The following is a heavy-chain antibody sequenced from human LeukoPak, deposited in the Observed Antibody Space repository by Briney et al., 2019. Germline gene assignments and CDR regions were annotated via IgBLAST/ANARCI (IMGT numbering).Heavy chain of an antibody. V-gene: IGHV3-21*01. J-gene: IGHJ3*02. D-gene: IGHD4-11*01. CDR3: ARDTTNLDYIDAFDI. Sequence: GGSLRLSCAASGFTFSSYSMNWVRQAPGKGLEWVSSISSSSSYIYYADSVKGRFTISRDNAKNSLYLQMNSLRAEDTAVYYCARDTTNLDYIDAFDIWGQGTVVTVSS. CDR2: ISSSSSYI. CDR1: GFTFSSYS.